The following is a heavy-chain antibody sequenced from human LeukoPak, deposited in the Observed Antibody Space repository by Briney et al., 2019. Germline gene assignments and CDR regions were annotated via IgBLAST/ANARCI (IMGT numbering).Heavy chain of an antibody. V-gene: IGHV3-23*01. CDR3: AKVGYCGGGDCYRSFDY. CDR1: GFTFSSYA. Sequence: QAGGSLRLSCAASGFTFSSYAMSWVRQAPGKGLEWVSGISGGGNTYYADSVKGRFTISRDNSKNTLYLQMNSLRAEDTAVYYCAKVGYCGGGDCYRSFDYWGQGTLVTVSS. D-gene: IGHD2-15*01. CDR2: ISGGGNT. J-gene: IGHJ4*02.